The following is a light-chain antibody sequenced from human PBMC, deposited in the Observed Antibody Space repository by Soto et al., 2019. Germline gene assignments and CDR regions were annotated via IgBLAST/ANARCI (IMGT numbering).Light chain of an antibody. CDR3: AAWDDSLNGPRV. Sequence: QSVLTQPPSVSEAPRQRVTISCSGSSSNIGNNAVNWYQQLPGKAPKLLIYYDDLLPSGVSDRFSGSKSVTSASLAISGLQSEDEADYYCAAWDDSLNGPRVFGGGTKLTVL. J-gene: IGLJ2*01. CDR1: SSNIGNNA. V-gene: IGLV1-36*01. CDR2: YDD.